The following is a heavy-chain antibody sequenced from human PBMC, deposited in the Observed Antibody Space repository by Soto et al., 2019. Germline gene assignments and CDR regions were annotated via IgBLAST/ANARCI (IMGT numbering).Heavy chain of an antibody. CDR3: ERGSYSNEWP. D-gene: IGHD4-4*01. V-gene: IGHV4-61*08. CDR2: IHYSGST. Sequence: SETLSLTCTVSGGSVSSGGYYWNWIRQPPGKALEWIGYIHYSGSTNYNPSLKSRVTISLDTSKNQFSLNLSSVTAADTAVYYCERGSYSNEWPWSQGTLVTVSS. J-gene: IGHJ1*01. CDR1: GGSVSSGGYY.